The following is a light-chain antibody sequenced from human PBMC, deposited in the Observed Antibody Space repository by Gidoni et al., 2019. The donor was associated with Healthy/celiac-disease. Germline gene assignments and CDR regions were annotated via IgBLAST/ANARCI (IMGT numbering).Light chain of an antibody. CDR2: GKN. J-gene: IGLJ1*01. CDR3: NTRGSCGNHFYV. V-gene: IGLV3-19*01. CDR1: SLRSDY. Sequence: SSELTKDPAVSVALGQTGRITRQGDSLRSDYGSWYQQKPGQAPVLVIYGKNNRPSGIPDRFSGSSSGNAASLTITEAQAEDEADYYCNTRGSCGNHFYVFGAWTKVTVL.